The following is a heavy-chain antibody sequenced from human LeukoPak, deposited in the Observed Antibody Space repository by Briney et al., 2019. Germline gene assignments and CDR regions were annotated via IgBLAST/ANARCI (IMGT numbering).Heavy chain of an antibody. D-gene: IGHD6-19*01. CDR2: IYYSGST. CDR1: GGSISSYY. J-gene: IGHJ4*02. V-gene: IGHV4-59*01. Sequence: PSETLSLTCSVSGGSISSYYWSWIRQPPGKGLEWIGYIYYSGSTNYNPSLKSRVTISVDTSKNQFSLKLSSVTAADTAVYYCARAVGSSGWFDYWGQGTLVTVSS. CDR3: ARAVGSSGWFDY.